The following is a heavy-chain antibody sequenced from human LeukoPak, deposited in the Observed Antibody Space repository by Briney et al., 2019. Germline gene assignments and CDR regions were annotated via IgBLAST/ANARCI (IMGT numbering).Heavy chain of an antibody. CDR3: ARAGYYDSSGYYD. CDR1: GGSISSGGYY. V-gene: IGHV4-31*03. CDR2: IYYSGST. D-gene: IGHD3-22*01. J-gene: IGHJ4*02. Sequence: KASETLSLTCTVSGGSISSGGYYWSWIRQHPGKGLEWIGYIYYSGSTYYNPSLKSRVTISVDTSKNQFSLKLSSVTAADTAVYYCARAGYYDSSGYYDWGQGTLVTVSS.